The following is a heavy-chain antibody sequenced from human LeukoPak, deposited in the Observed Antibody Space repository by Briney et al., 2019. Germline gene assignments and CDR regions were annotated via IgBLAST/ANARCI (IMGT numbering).Heavy chain of an antibody. CDR1: GGSISSGGYY. CDR2: INHSGST. Sequence: SETLSLTCTVSGGSISSGGYYWSWIRQPPGKGLEWIGYINHSGSTNYNPSLKSRVTISVDTSKNQFSLKLSSVTAADTAVYYCARGPDPGKVGAAIYYYYGMDVWGQGTTVTVSS. V-gene: IGHV4-30-2*01. J-gene: IGHJ6*02. D-gene: IGHD1-26*01. CDR3: ARGPDPGKVGAAIYYYYGMDV.